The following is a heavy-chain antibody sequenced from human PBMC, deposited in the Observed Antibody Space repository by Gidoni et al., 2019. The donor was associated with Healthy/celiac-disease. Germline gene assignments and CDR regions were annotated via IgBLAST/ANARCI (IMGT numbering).Heavy chain of an antibody. CDR1: GFTFDDYA. CDR3: AKATGIAAAGYYFDY. CDR2: ISWNSGSI. Sequence: EVQLVESGGGLVQPGRSLRLSCAASGFTFDDYAMHWVRQAPGKGLEWVSGISWNSGSIGYADSVKGRFTISRDNAKNSLYLQMNSLRAEDTALYYCAKATGIAAAGYYFDYWGQGTLVTVSS. D-gene: IGHD6-13*01. V-gene: IGHV3-9*01. J-gene: IGHJ4*02.